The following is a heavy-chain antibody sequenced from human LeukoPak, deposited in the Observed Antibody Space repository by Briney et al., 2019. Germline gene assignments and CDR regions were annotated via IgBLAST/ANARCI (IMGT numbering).Heavy chain of an antibody. D-gene: IGHD3-10*01. Sequence: GGSLRLSCAASGFTFSSYWMSWVRQAPGKGLEWVANIKQDGSEKYYVDSVKGRFTISRDNAKNSLYLQMNSLRAEDTAVYYCARSRMVRGGYYFDYWGQGTLVTVSS. J-gene: IGHJ4*02. CDR1: GFTFSSYW. CDR3: ARSRMVRGGYYFDY. CDR2: IKQDGSEK. V-gene: IGHV3-7*01.